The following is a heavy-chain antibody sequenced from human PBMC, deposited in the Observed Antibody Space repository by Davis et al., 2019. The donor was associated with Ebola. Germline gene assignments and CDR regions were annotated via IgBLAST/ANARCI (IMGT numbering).Heavy chain of an antibody. D-gene: IGHD5-24*01. CDR1: GFTFSSYA. J-gene: IGHJ6*02. V-gene: IGHV3-23*01. Sequence: PGGSLRLSCAASGFTFSSYAMSWVRQAPGKGLEWVSAISGSGGSTYYADSVKGRFTISRDNAKNSLYLQMNSLRDEDTAVYYCARDIRLQFNYYYGMDVWGQGTTVTVSS. CDR3: ARDIRLQFNYYYGMDV. CDR2: ISGSGGST.